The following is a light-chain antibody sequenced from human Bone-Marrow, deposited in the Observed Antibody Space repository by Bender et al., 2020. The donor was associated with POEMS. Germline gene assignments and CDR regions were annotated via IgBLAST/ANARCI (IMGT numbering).Light chain of an antibody. CDR2: EVS. CDR3: SADTSSSTLEV. J-gene: IGLJ2*01. CDR1: SSDVGSYNL. Sequence: QSALTQPASASGSPGQSITISCTGTSSDVGSYNLVSWYQQHPGKAPNLMIYEVSKRPSGVSNRFSGSKYGNTASLTISGLQAEDEADYYCSADTSSSTLEVFGGGTKLTVL. V-gene: IGLV2-14*02.